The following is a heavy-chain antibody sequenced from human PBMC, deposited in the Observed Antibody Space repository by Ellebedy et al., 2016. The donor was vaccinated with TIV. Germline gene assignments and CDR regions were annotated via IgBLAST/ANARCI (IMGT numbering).Heavy chain of an antibody. D-gene: IGHD2-21*02. CDR1: GDSFSSYA. CDR2: IIPVFGAA. J-gene: IGHJ4*02. V-gene: IGHV1-69*13. CDR3: AKEGDWYYFDT. Sequence: AASVKVSCKASGDSFSSYALNWFRQAPGQGPEWMGGIIPVFGAANYAPNFQGRVAITADESTSTAYMELSSLRSEDTALYYCAKEGDWYYFDTWGQGTLVTVSS.